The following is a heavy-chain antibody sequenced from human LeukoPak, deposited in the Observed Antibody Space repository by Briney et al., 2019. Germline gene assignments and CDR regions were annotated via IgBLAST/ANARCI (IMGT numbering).Heavy chain of an antibody. V-gene: IGHV3-23*01. CDR1: GFTFSTYA. CDR2: ISGSGDGT. CDR3: AKRWGTYWHYFDY. J-gene: IGHJ4*02. Sequence: PGGSLRLSCAVSGFTFSTYAMSWVRQAPGKGLEWVSAISGSGDGTYYADSVKGRFTISRDNSKNTLYLQMNSLRAEDTAIYFCAKRWGTYWHYFDYWGQGTLVTVSS. D-gene: IGHD2-8*02.